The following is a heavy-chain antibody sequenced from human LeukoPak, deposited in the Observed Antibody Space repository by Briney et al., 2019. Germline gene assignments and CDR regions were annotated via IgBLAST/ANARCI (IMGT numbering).Heavy chain of an antibody. Sequence: SETLSLTCSVSGGXISSGGYYWSWIRQHPGKGLEWIGYIYYSGSTYYNPSLKSRVTISVDTSKNQFSLKLSSVTAADTAVYYCARDGGGSGWHYPWFDPWGQGTLVTVSS. CDR3: ARDGGGSGWHYPWFDP. V-gene: IGHV4-31*03. J-gene: IGHJ5*02. CDR1: GGXISSGGYY. CDR2: IYYSGST. D-gene: IGHD6-19*01.